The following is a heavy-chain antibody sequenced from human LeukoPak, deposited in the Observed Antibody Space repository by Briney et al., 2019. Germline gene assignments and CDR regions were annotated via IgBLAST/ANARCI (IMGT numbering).Heavy chain of an antibody. D-gene: IGHD3-3*01. J-gene: IGHJ4*02. V-gene: IGHV3-7*01. CDR1: GFTFSSYW. CDR3: ARDPYYDFWSGYSPFDY. CDR2: IKQDGSEK. Sequence: AGGSLRLXCAASGFTFSSYWMSWGRRAPGKGLEWVANIKQDGSEKYYVDSVKGRFTISRDNAKNSLYLQMNSLRAEDTAVYYCARDPYYDFWSGYSPFDYWGQGTLVTVSS.